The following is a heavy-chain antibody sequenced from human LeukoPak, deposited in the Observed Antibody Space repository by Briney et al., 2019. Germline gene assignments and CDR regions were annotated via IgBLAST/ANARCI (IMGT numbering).Heavy chain of an antibody. Sequence: ASVKVSCKASGYTFTNYGISWVRQAPGQGLEWMGWISAYSGNTNYAQNLQGRVTMTTDTSTSTAYMELRSLRSDDTAVYYCARAPDDYDFWSGPFDYWGRGALVTVSS. CDR2: ISAYSGNT. CDR3: ARAPDDYDFWSGPFDY. D-gene: IGHD3-3*01. J-gene: IGHJ4*02. CDR1: GYTFTNYG. V-gene: IGHV1-18*01.